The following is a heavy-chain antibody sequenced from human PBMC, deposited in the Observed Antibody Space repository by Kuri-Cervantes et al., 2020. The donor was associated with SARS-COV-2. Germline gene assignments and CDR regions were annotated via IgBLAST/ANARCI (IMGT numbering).Heavy chain of an antibody. D-gene: IGHD1-14*01. CDR2: INPNSGDT. V-gene: IGHV1-2*04. J-gene: IGHJ4*02. CDR1: GGTFSSYA. CDR3: ATSGTSTDHYFDY. Sequence: ASVKVSCKASGGTFSSYAISWVRQAPGQGLEWMGGINPNSGDTNYAQNFQGWVTMTRDTSISTAYMELSRLRSDDTAVYYCATSGTSTDHYFDYWGQGTLVTVSS.